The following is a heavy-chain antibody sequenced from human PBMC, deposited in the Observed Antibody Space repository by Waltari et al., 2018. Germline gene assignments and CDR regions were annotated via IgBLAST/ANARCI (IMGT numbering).Heavy chain of an antibody. CDR3: AGGGGFLCDI. CDR1: GFTFSSLW. D-gene: IGHD3-3*01. J-gene: IGHJ3*02. Sequence: EVQLVESGGGLVQPGGSLRLSCAVSGFTFSSLWMSWFRQAPGKGLEWVANIKQDGSEIYDVDSVKGRVTISRDNAKNSLYLQMNSLTTEDTAVYYCAGGGGFLCDIWGQGTLVTGSS. V-gene: IGHV3-7*01. CDR2: IKQDGSEI.